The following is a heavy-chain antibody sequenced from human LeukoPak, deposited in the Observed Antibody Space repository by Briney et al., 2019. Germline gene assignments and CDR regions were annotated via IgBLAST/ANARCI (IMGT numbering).Heavy chain of an antibody. D-gene: IGHD6-13*01. J-gene: IGHJ5*02. CDR1: GYTFTSYD. CDR3: ARGVSSSWYPTADWFDP. Sequence: GASVKVSCKASGYTFTSYDINWVRQATGQGLEWMGWMNPNSGNTGYAQKFQGRVTMTRNTSISTAYMELSSLRSEDTAVYYCARGVSSSWYPTADWFDPWGQGTLVTVSS. V-gene: IGHV1-8*01. CDR2: MNPNSGNT.